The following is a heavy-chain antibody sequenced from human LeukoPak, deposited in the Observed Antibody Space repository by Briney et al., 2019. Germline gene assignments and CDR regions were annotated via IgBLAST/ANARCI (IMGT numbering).Heavy chain of an antibody. Sequence: GGTLRLSCATSGFIFSHHGMNWVRQAPGKGLEWVSGIRADAVTTYYADSVKGRFIISRDNSKNTVYLQMNSLSAEDAAVYYCVKDDGWVQYADWGQGTLVTVSS. J-gene: IGHJ4*02. CDR1: GFIFSHHG. D-gene: IGHD5-24*01. V-gene: IGHV3-23*01. CDR2: IRADAVTT. CDR3: VKDDGWVQYAD.